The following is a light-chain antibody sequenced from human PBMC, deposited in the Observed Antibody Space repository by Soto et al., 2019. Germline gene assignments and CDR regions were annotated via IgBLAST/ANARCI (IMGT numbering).Light chain of an antibody. V-gene: IGKV1-5*01. Sequence: DIQRTQSPSTLSASVGDRVTITCRASQSISSWLAWYQQKPGKAPKLMIYDASSLQSGVPATFSGSGSGTEFTLTISSLQPDDFATYYCQQYNSYPCTFGQGTKVEIK. CDR3: QQYNSYPCT. CDR1: QSISSW. J-gene: IGKJ1*01. CDR2: DAS.